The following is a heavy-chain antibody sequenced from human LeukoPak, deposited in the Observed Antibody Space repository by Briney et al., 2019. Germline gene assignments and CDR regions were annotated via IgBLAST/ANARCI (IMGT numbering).Heavy chain of an antibody. V-gene: IGHV4-59*01. CDR3: ARTGFLEWFSAGYYYYYYMDV. CDR1: GGSISSYY. Sequence: PSETLSLTCTVSGGSISSYYWSWIRQPPGKGLEWIGYIYYSGSTNYNPSLKSRVTISVDTSKNQFSLKLSSVTAADTAVYDCARTGFLEWFSAGYYYYYYMDVWGKGTTVTVSS. D-gene: IGHD3-3*01. CDR2: IYYSGST. J-gene: IGHJ6*03.